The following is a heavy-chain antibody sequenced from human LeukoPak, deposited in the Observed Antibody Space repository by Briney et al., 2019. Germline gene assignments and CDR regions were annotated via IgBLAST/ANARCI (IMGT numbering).Heavy chain of an antibody. V-gene: IGHV3-48*03. CDR1: GFTFSSYA. CDR2: ISSSGNTI. J-gene: IGHJ4*02. CDR3: ASWKYSYGHDH. Sequence: GGSLRLSCAASGFTFSSYAMSWVRQAPGKGLEWVSYISSSGNTIYYADSVKGRFTISRDNAKNSLYLQMNSLRAEDTAVYYCASWKYSYGHDHWGQGTLVTVSS. D-gene: IGHD5-18*01.